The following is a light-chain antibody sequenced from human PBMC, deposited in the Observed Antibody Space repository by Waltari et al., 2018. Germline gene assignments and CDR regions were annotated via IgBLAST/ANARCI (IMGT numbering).Light chain of an antibody. J-gene: IGLJ2*01. CDR1: GLGEKY. CDR3: QAWDSSTVV. Sequence: SYELTQSPSVTVSPGQTASISCSGQGLGEKYVSWYQQKAGQSPELVIYQDIKRPSGIPERFSGSTSGNTATLTISGTQTMDEADYYCQAWDSSTVVFGGGTKLTVL. CDR2: QDI. V-gene: IGLV3-1*01.